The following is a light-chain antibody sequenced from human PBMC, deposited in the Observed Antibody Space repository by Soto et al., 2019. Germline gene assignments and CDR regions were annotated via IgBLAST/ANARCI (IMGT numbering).Light chain of an antibody. Sequence: QSALTQPASVSGSPGQSITISCTGTSSDVGGYDHVSWYQQHPGKAPKLIIYDVSIRPSGVSNRFSGSKSGNTASLAVSGLQAEDEADYYSGSHTSKDTLVFGGGTKLTVL. CDR1: SSDVGGYDH. CDR3: GSHTSKDTLV. J-gene: IGLJ3*02. CDR2: DVS. V-gene: IGLV2-14*03.